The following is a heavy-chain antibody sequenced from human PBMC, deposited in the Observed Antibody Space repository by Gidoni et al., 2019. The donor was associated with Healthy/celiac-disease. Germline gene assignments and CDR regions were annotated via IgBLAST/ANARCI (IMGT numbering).Heavy chain of an antibody. D-gene: IGHD6-13*01. CDR2: ISGSGGSA. Sequence: EVQLLESGGGLVQPGGSLSLSCAASGFTFSSYAMSWVRQAPGKGLEGVSAISGSGGSAYYADSVKGRFTISRDNSKNTLYLQMNSLRAEDTAVYYCAKDRRPSSWYGYYYYGMDVWGQGTTVTVSS. CDR1: GFTFSSYA. CDR3: AKDRRPSSWYGYYYYGMDV. J-gene: IGHJ6*02. V-gene: IGHV3-23*01.